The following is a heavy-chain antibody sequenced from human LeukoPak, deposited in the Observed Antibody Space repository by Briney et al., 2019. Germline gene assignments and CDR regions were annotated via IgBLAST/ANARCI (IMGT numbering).Heavy chain of an antibody. V-gene: IGHV1-18*01. CDR2: ISAYNGNT. D-gene: IGHD3-10*01. CDR3: ARDLFPSGSGSYYLNWFDP. CDR1: GYTFTSYG. Sequence: ASVTVSCKASGYTFTSYGISWVRQAPGQGLEWMGWISAYNGNTNYAQTLQGRVTMTTDTSTSTAYMELRSLRSDDTAVYYCARDLFPSGSGSYYLNWFDPWGQGTLVTVSS. J-gene: IGHJ5*02.